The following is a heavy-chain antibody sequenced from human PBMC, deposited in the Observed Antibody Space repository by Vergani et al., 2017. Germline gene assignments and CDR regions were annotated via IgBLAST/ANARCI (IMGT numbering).Heavy chain of an antibody. V-gene: IGHV4-61*02. CDR1: GGFINTGAYY. Sequence: QVQLQESGPRLVRPSQTLSLTCTVSGGFINTGAYYWSWIRQPAGKGLEWIGRVYTSGMTNYNPSLKSRVTILVDRSKSQLSLKLTSVTAGDTAVYFCARELSYYYGSGSDDYNPYYYEGMDVWGPGTTVTVSS. CDR2: VYTSGMT. D-gene: IGHD3-10*01. J-gene: IGHJ6*02. CDR3: ARELSYYYGSGSDDYNPYYYEGMDV.